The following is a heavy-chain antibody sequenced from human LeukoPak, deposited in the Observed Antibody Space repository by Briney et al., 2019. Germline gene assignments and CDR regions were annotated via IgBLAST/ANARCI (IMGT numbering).Heavy chain of an antibody. CDR3: ARDRDDFWSGYQGY. J-gene: IGHJ4*02. CDR1: GYTFTGYY. V-gene: IGHV1-2*02. D-gene: IGHD3-3*01. CDR2: INPNSGGT. Sequence: ASVKVSCKASGYTFTGYYMHWVRQAPEQGLEWMGWINPNSGGTNYAQKFQGRVTMTRDTSISTAYMELSRLRSDDTAVYYCARDRDDFWSGYQGYWGQGTLVTVSS.